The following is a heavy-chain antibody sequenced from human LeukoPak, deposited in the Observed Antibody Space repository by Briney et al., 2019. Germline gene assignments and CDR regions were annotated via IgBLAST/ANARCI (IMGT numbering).Heavy chain of an antibody. D-gene: IGHD1-26*01. Sequence: ASVKVSCKASGYTFTSYGISCVRQAPGQGLEWMGWISAYNGNTNYAQKLQGRVTMTTDTSTSTAYMELRSLRSDDTAVYYCARDHGEWELPVYDYWGQGTLVTVSS. CDR3: ARDHGEWELPVYDY. J-gene: IGHJ4*02. V-gene: IGHV1-18*01. CDR2: ISAYNGNT. CDR1: GYTFTSYG.